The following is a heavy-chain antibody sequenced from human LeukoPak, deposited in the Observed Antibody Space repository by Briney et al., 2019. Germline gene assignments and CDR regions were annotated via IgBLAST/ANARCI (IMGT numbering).Heavy chain of an antibody. V-gene: IGHV4-4*02. J-gene: IGHJ4*02. CDR3: AVSIAAAGTFDY. Sequence: PSETLSLTCAVSGGSISDTNWWSWVRQPPGKGLEWIGEISHSGSTKSNPSLKSRVTISVDTSKNQFSLKLTSVTAADTAVYYCAVSIAAAGTFDYWGQGTLVTVSS. D-gene: IGHD6-13*01. CDR1: GGSISDTNW. CDR2: ISHSGST.